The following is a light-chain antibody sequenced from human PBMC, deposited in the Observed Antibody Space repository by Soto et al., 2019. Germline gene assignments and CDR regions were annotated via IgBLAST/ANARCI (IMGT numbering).Light chain of an antibody. CDR3: SSYTSSNTVV. Sequence: QSALTQPASVSGSPGQSITISCTGTSSDVGGYDYVSWYQQHPGKAPKLMIYEVSNRPSGVSNRFSGSKSGNTASLTISGLQAEDEADYYCSSYTSSNTVVFCGGTKLTVL. CDR1: SSDVGGYDY. V-gene: IGLV2-14*01. J-gene: IGLJ2*01. CDR2: EVS.